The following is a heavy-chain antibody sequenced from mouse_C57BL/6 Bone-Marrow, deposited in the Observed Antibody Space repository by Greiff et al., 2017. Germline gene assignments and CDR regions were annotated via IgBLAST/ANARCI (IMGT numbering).Heavy chain of an antibody. Sequence: EVKLVESGGGLVKPGGSLKLTCAASGFTFSDYGMHGVRQAPEKGLEWVAYISSGSSTIYYADTVQGRSTIPRDNDKNNLFLQMTSLRSEDTAMYYCARGAGLAWFAYWGQGTLVTVSA. CDR1: GFTFSDYG. J-gene: IGHJ3*01. CDR3: ARGAGLAWFAY. V-gene: IGHV5-17*01. D-gene: IGHD3-3*01. CDR2: ISSGSSTI.